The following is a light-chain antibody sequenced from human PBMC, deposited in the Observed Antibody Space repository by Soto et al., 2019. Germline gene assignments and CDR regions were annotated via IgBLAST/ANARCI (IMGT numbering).Light chain of an antibody. CDR2: KAS. Sequence: AVRINQPASSFAASTGDRVCITCRATHDIGTYLAWYQQIPGKAPKLLIYKASTLKSGVPSRLSGSGSGTEFTLTISSLQPDDFATYYCQHYNSYSDAFGEGTKVDIK. CDR1: HDIGTY. J-gene: IGKJ4*01. V-gene: IGKV1-8*01. CDR3: QHYNSYSDA.